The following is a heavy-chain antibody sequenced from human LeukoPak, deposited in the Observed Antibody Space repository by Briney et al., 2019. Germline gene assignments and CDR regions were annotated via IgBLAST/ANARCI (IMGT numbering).Heavy chain of an antibody. Sequence: GGSLRLSCAASGFTFSSYGMHWVRQAPGKGLEYVSAINSNGGSTYYANSVKGRFTTSRDNSKNTLYLQMGSLRAEDMAVYYCAREGSYGDSDYWGQGTLVTVSS. CDR1: GFTFSSYG. CDR3: AREGSYGDSDY. D-gene: IGHD5-18*01. V-gene: IGHV3-64*01. J-gene: IGHJ4*02. CDR2: INSNGGST.